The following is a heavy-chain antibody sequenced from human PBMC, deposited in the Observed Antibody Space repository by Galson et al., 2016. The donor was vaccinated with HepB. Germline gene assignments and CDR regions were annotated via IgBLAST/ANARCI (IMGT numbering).Heavy chain of an antibody. CDR2: IYHSGST. D-gene: IGHD3-10*01. J-gene: IGHJ4*02. CDR3: ARDRSSGSGSFGY. CDR1: GGSISSGGYY. V-gene: IGHV4-31*03. Sequence: TLSLTCTVSGGSISSGGYYWSWIRQHPGKGLEWIGYIYHSGSTYYNPSLKCRVTISVDTSKNQFSLKLSSVTAAATAVYFCARDRSSGSGSFGYWGQGTLVTVSS.